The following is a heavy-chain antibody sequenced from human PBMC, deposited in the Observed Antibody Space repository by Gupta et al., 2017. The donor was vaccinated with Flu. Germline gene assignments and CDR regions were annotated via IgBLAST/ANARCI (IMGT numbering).Heavy chain of an antibody. Sequence: QVQLQQWGAGLLKPSETLSLTCAVYGGSFSGYYWSWIRQPPGKGLEWIGEINHSGSTNYNPSLKSRVTISVDTSKNQVSLKLSSVTAADTAVYYCARDRLINRYSSARSYYFDYWGQGTLVTVSS. CDR2: INHSGST. CDR1: GGSFSGYY. V-gene: IGHV4-34*01. CDR3: ARDRLINRYSSARSYYFDY. D-gene: IGHD6-25*01. J-gene: IGHJ4*02.